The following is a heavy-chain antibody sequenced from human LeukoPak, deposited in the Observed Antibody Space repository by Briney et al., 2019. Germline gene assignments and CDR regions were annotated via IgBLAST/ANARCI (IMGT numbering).Heavy chain of an antibody. J-gene: IGHJ6*03. CDR2: INPNSGGT. CDR1: GYTFTGYY. Sequence: ASVKVSCKASGYTFTGYYMHWVRQAPGQGLEWMGWINPNSGGTKYAQKFQGRVTMTRDTSISTAYMEVSRLRSDDTAVYYCARALIYYYMDVWGKGTTVTIS. V-gene: IGHV1-2*02. CDR3: ARALIYYYMDV.